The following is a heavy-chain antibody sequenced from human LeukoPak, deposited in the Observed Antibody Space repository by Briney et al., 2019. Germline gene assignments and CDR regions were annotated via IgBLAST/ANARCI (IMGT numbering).Heavy chain of an antibody. CDR3: ARVVVRSLAGFDP. CDR2: INHSGST. CDR1: GGSFSGYY. V-gene: IGHV4-34*01. D-gene: IGHD3-10*01. Sequence: PSETLSLTCAVYGGSFSGYYGSWIRQPPGKGLEWNGEINHSGSTNYNPSLKSRVTISVDTSKNQFSLKLSSVTAADTAVYYCARVVVRSLAGFDPWGQGTLVTVSS. J-gene: IGHJ5*02.